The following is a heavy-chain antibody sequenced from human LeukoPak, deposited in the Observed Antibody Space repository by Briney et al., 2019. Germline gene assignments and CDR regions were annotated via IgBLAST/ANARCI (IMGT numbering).Heavy chain of an antibody. D-gene: IGHD4-17*01. Sequence: GGSLRPSCAASGFTVSSNYMSWVRQAPGKGLEWVSVIYSGGSTYYADSVKGRFTISRDNSKNTLYPQMNSLRAEDTAVYYCARLNYGDPLDYWGQGTLVTVSS. CDR2: IYSGGST. CDR3: ARLNYGDPLDY. CDR1: GFTVSSNY. J-gene: IGHJ4*02. V-gene: IGHV3-53*01.